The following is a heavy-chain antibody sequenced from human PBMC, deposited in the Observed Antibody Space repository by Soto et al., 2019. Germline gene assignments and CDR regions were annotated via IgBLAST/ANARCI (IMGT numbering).Heavy chain of an antibody. D-gene: IGHD2-21*02. CDR1: CYTFPNYG. CDR2: ISTYDGIT. V-gene: IGHV1-18*01. CDR3: ARVNTDCGGDCYSWAFDI. J-gene: IGHJ3*02. Sequence: KVSCKASCYTFPNYGISWVRQAPGQGLDCMGWISTYDGITNTARKVQGRVTMTTDTSTTTAYMERESLRSDDTAVYYCARVNTDCGGDCYSWAFDIWGQGTMVPVSS.